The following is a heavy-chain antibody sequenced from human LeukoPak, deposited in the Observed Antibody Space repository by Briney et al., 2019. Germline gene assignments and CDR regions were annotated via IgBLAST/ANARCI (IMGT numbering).Heavy chain of an antibody. CDR1: GGSISSYY. CDR2: IYYSGST. J-gene: IGHJ3*02. Sequence: SETLSLTCTVSGGSISSYYWSWIRQPPGKGLEWIGYIYYSGSTNYNPSLKSRVTISVDTSKNQFSLKLSSVTAADTAVYYCARHSVVTRDAFDIWGQGTMVTVSS. V-gene: IGHV4-59*08. D-gene: IGHD4-23*01. CDR3: ARHSVVTRDAFDI.